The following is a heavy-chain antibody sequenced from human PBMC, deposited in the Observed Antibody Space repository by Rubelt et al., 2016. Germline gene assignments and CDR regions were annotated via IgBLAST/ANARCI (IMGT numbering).Heavy chain of an antibody. CDR2: INHGGST. Sequence: QVQLQQWGAGLLKPSETLSLTCDVYGGSFSGYYWSWIRQPPGKGLEWIGEINHGGSTNHNPSLKSRVTISVDTSKNQFSLRLTSVTAADTAVYYCARHGHSSGRYLEKGGFDDWGQGTLVTVPS. J-gene: IGHJ4*02. V-gene: IGHV4-34*01. CDR3: ARHGHSSGRYLEKGGFDD. D-gene: IGHD6-19*01. CDR1: GGSFSGYY.